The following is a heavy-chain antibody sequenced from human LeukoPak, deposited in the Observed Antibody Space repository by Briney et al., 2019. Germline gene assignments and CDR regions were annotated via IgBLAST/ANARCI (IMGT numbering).Heavy chain of an antibody. CDR2: IYYSGST. D-gene: IGHD3-10*01. Sequence: NTSETLSLTCTVSGGSISSYYWSWIRQPPGKGLEWIGYIYYSGSTNYNPSLKSRVTISVDTSKNQFSLKLSSVTAADTAVYYCARDAGSMYYYGSGTNWFDPWGQGTLVTVSS. J-gene: IGHJ5*02. CDR3: ARDAGSMYYYGSGTNWFDP. V-gene: IGHV4-59*01. CDR1: GGSISSYY.